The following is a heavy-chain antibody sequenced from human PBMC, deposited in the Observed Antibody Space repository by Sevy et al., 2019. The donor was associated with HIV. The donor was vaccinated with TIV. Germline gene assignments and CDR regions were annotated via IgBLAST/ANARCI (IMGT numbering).Heavy chain of an antibody. D-gene: IGHD3-22*01. J-gene: IGHJ6*03. Sequence: GGSLRLSCAVSGFSFDSYGMTWVRQAPGKGLEWVSGISGSGTRTYYAGSVKGRFIISRDNSKNTLYLQMNSLRSEDTAIYYCAKGGGGHYDPDEIGYYFYYYNMDVWGKGTTVTVSS. V-gene: IGHV3-23*01. CDR2: ISGSGTRT. CDR1: GFSFDSYG. CDR3: AKGGGGHYDPDEIGYYFYYYNMDV.